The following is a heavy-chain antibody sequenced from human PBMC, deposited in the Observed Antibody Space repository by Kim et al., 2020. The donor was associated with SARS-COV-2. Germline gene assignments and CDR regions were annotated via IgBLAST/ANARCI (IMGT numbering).Heavy chain of an antibody. D-gene: IGHD5-12*01. V-gene: IGHV4-59*09. Sequence: TNYNPSLKSRVTMSVDTSKNQFSLNLTSVRPADTAVYYCARGGVATIWSYWGQGTLVSVSS. CDR3: ARGGVATIWSY. J-gene: IGHJ4*02. CDR2: T.